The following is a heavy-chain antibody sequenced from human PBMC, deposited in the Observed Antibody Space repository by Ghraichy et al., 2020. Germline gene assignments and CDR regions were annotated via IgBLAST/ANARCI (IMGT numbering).Heavy chain of an antibody. J-gene: IGHJ4*02. V-gene: IGHV3-66*02. Sequence: ESLNISCAASGFTVSSNHMSWVRQSVGKGLEWVSTIYSGGNTLYADSVKGRFTISRDSSKSTLYLQMNSLRVEDTAVYFCLTFGGPIAPGYSGQGTLVSGSP. CDR1: GFTVSSNH. CDR2: IYSGGNT. D-gene: IGHD3-16*01. CDR3: LTFGGPIAPGY.